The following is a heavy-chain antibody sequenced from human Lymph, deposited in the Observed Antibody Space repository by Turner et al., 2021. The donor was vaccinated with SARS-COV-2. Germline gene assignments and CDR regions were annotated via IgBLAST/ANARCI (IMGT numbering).Heavy chain of an antibody. D-gene: IGHD1-26*01. CDR2: ISYDGSNK. V-gene: IGHV3-30*18. Sequence: QVQLVESGGGVVQPGRSLRRSFAASGFTFPSYGMHWVRQAPVKVLEWMAVISYDGSNKFYADSVKGRFTISRDNSKNTLYLQMNRLRVEDTAVYYCAKDNSGSYDTSWFDPWGQGTLVTVSS. CDR3: AKDNSGSYDTSWFDP. J-gene: IGHJ5*02. CDR1: GFTFPSYG.